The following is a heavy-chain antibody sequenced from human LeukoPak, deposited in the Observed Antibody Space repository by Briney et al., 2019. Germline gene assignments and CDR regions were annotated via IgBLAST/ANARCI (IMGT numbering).Heavy chain of an antibody. CDR3: AKAARGAVAGYY. Sequence: GGSLRLSCAASGFTFSSYGMHWVRQAPGKGPEWVAFIRYDGSNKYYADSVKGRFTISRDNSKNTLYLQMNSLRAEDTAVYYCAKAARGAVAGYYWGQGTLVTVSS. V-gene: IGHV3-30*02. CDR1: GFTFSSYG. J-gene: IGHJ4*02. CDR2: IRYDGSNK. D-gene: IGHD6-19*01.